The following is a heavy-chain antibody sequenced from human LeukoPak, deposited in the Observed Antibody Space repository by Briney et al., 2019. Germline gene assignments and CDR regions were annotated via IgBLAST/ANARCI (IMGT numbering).Heavy chain of an antibody. CDR2: INHSGST. J-gene: IGHJ4*02. CDR3: ASSTLDYDFWSGYYTKPFDY. Sequence: KPSETLSLTCAVYGGSFSGYYWSWIRQPPGKGLGWIGGINHSGSTNYNPSLKSRVTISVDTSKNQFSLKLSSVTAADTAVYYCASSTLDYDFWSGYYTKPFDYWGQGTLVTVSS. CDR1: GGSFSGYY. V-gene: IGHV4-34*01. D-gene: IGHD3-3*01.